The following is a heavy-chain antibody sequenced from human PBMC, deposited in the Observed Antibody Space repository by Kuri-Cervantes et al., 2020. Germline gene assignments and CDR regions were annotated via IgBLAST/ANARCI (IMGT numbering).Heavy chain of an antibody. Sequence: LSLTCAASGFTFRNYGMDWVRQAPGKGLEWVAVIWYDGSNKYYADSVKGRFTISRDNSKNTLYLQMNSLRAEDTAVYYCARESVAAGSGYYYMDVWGKGTTVTVSS. CDR3: ARESVAAGSGYYYMDV. J-gene: IGHJ6*03. D-gene: IGHD6-13*01. V-gene: IGHV3-33*01. CDR1: GFTFRNYG. CDR2: IWYDGSNK.